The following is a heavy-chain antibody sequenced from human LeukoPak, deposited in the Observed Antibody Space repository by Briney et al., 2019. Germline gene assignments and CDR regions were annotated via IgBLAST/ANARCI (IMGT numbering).Heavy chain of an antibody. CDR1: GYTFTGYY. CDR2: INPNSGGT. CDR3: ARDYYDSSGFLWY. J-gene: IGHJ4*02. Sequence: GASVKVSCKASGYTFTGYYMHWVRQAPGQGLEWMGRINPNSGGTNYAQKFQGRVTMTRDTSSSTAYMELSRLRSDDTAVYYCARDYYDSSGFLWYWGQGTLVTVSS. V-gene: IGHV1-2*06. D-gene: IGHD3-22*01.